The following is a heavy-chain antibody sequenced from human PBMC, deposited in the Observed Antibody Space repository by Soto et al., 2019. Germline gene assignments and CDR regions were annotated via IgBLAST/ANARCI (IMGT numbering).Heavy chain of an antibody. CDR1: GFSFINTW. D-gene: IGHD3-10*02. Sequence: EVQLVESGGGLVKPGGSLSLSCVGSGFSFINTWMSWVRQAPGKGLEWVGRIKSKPDGETTYYAAPVKDRFTISRDDSRSTLYLHMNSLKAEDTAVYYCITDPSCSGDAFDLWGQGTRVTVSS. J-gene: IGHJ3*01. CDR3: ITDPSCSGDAFDL. V-gene: IGHV3-15*01. CDR2: IKSKPDGETT.